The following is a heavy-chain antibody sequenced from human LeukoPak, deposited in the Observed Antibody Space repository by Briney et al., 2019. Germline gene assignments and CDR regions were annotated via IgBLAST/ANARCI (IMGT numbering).Heavy chain of an antibody. Sequence: PSETLSLTCAVYGESFSGYFWNWIRQPPGKGLEWIGEINHSGSTSNHNPSLKSRVTMSVDTSKNQFSLKLSSVTAADTAVYYCARDRYYYDSSGYSPNHPFDYWGQGTLVTVSS. CDR3: ARDRYYYDSSGYSPNHPFDY. J-gene: IGHJ4*02. CDR1: GESFSGYF. V-gene: IGHV4-34*01. D-gene: IGHD3-22*01. CDR2: INHSGSTS.